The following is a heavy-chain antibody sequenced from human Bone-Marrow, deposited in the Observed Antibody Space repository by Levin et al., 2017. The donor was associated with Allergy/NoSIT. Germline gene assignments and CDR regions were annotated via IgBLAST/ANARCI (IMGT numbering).Heavy chain of an antibody. D-gene: IGHD6-13*01. Sequence: SQTLSLTCAISGDTVSSNVAAWNWIRQSPSRGLEWLGRTYYRSKWHNDYAEFVKSRIIINPDTSKNQFSLRLNSVTPEDTAVYYCATIAHSRYYYHGMDVWGPGTTVTVSS. CDR2: TYYRSKWHN. V-gene: IGHV6-1*01. J-gene: IGHJ6*02. CDR3: ATIAHSRYYYHGMDV. CDR1: GDTVSSNVAA.